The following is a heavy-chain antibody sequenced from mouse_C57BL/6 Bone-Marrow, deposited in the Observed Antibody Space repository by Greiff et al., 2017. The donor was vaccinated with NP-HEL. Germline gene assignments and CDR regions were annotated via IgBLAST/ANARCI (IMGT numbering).Heavy chain of an antibody. CDR1: GFNIKDYY. CDR3: TSDGYYDYFDY. V-gene: IGHV14-1*01. D-gene: IGHD2-3*01. Sequence: VQLQQSGAELVRPGASVTLSCTASGFNIKDYYMHWVKQRPEQGLEWIGRIDPEDGDTEYAPKFQGKATMTADTSSNTAYLQLSSLTSEDTAVYYCTSDGYYDYFDYRGQGTTLTVSS. J-gene: IGHJ2*01. CDR2: IDPEDGDT.